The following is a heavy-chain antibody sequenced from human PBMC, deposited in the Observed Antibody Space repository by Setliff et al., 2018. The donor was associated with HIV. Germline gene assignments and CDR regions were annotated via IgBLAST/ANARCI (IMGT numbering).Heavy chain of an antibody. CDR3: AKAGGSSPHYYGMDV. CDR2: ISWNSGSI. CDR1: GFTFDDYA. V-gene: IGHV3-9*03. D-gene: IGHD6-13*01. Sequence: PVGSLRLSCAASGFTFDDYAMHWVRQAPGKGLEWVSGISWNSGSIGYADSVKGRFTISRDNAKNSLYLQMNSLRAEDMALYYCAKAGGSSPHYYGMDVWGQGTTVTVSS. J-gene: IGHJ6*02.